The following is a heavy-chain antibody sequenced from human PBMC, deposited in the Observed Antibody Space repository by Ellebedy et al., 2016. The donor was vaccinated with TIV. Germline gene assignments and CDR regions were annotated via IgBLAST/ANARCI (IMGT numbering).Heavy chain of an antibody. D-gene: IGHD1-26*01. CDR3: ATERSGRYYNY. CDR1: GIIFSSYW. CDR2: INSDGSST. Sequence: GESLKISCAASGIIFSSYWMPWVRQAPGKGLVWVSRINSDGSSTTYADSVKGRFTISRDNAKNTVYLKMNSLRAEDTAVYYCATERSGRYYNYWGQGTLVTVSS. J-gene: IGHJ4*02. V-gene: IGHV3-74*01.